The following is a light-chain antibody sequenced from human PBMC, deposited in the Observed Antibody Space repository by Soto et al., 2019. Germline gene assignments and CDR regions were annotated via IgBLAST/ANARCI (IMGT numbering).Light chain of an antibody. CDR2: DAS. CDR3: QQRSNWPPRVT. J-gene: IGKJ5*01. Sequence: ETVLTQSPGSLSLSLGDRATLSCRASQTVSNSYLAWYQQKPGQAPRLLIYDASNRATGIPARFSGSGSGTDFTLTISSLEPEDFAVYYCQQRSNWPPRVTFGQGTRLEIK. CDR1: QTVSNSY. V-gene: IGKV3-11*01.